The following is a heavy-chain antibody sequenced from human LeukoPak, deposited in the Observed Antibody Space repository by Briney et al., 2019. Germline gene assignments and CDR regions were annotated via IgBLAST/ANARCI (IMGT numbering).Heavy chain of an antibody. D-gene: IGHD4-17*01. CDR1: GFTFSSYA. CDR2: ISYDGSNK. Sequence: GGSLRLSCAASGFTFSSYAVSWVRQAPGKGLEWVAVISYDGSNKYYADSVKGRFTISRDNSKNTLYLQMNSLRAEDTAVYYCARSGRDYGDRPFDFWGQGTLVTVSS. CDR3: ARSGRDYGDRPFDF. V-gene: IGHV3-30-3*01. J-gene: IGHJ4*02.